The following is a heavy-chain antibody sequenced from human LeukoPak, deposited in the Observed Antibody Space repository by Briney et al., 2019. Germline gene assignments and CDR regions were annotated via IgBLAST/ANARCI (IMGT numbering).Heavy chain of an antibody. Sequence: PGGSLRLSCAASGFTLNSYWLHWVRQAPGRGLVWVSRINSDESSTTYVDSVKGRFTISRDNAKNTLYLQMDSLRVEDTAVYFCARGAHVRHIWGQATMVTVSS. CDR2: INSDESST. CDR1: GFTLNSYW. J-gene: IGHJ3*02. V-gene: IGHV3-74*01. CDR3: ARGAHVRHI. D-gene: IGHD1-26*01.